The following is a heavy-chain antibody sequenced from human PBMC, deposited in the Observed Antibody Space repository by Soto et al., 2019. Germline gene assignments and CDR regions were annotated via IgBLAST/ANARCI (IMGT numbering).Heavy chain of an antibody. Sequence: ETLSLTCTVSGVPMNSYYWTWIRQPAGKGLEWIGRIYSSGSTKYNPSLQSRVTMSLDTSKNQFSLRLTSVTAADTAVYYCARGQRFSDWFDPGGQGTLVTVAS. CDR2: IYSSGST. J-gene: IGHJ5*02. CDR1: GVPMNSYY. CDR3: ARGQRFSDWFDP. V-gene: IGHV4-4*07. D-gene: IGHD3-3*01.